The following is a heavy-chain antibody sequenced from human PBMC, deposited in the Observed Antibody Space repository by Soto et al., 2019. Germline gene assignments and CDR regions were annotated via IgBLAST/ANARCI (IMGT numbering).Heavy chain of an antibody. J-gene: IGHJ6*02. D-gene: IGHD5-12*01. CDR3: ARDNSGYDFFRFTFYGMDA. V-gene: IGHV3-30*03. CDR1: GFTFSKYG. CDR2: ISNDGSSK. Sequence: QVQLVESGGGVVQPGRSLRLSCAASGFTFSKYGIHWVRQPPGKGLEWVASISNDGSSKYYGDSVQGRFIVSRDNSKNTLSLQMNILRGEDTAIYYCARDNSGYDFFRFTFYGMDAWGQGTTVTVSS.